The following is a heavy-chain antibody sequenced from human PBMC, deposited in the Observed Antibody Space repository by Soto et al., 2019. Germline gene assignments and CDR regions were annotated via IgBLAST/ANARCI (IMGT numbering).Heavy chain of an antibody. CDR1: GGSINSNNYY. CDR3: ASHVRSGSYADWYLDI. CDR2: IYYSGYT. D-gene: IGHD3-10*01. V-gene: IGHV4-39*01. J-gene: IGHJ2*01. Sequence: LSLTCSVSGGSINSNNYYWGWIRKPPGKGLEWIGSIYYSGYTYYNPSLKSRITTSLDTSKNQVSLKLSSVTAADTAVYYCASHVRSGSYADWYLDIWGRGPPVPVSP.